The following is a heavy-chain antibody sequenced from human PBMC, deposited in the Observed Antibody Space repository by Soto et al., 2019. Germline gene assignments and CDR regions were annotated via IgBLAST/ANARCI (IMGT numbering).Heavy chain of an antibody. CDR3: ARDGRTTSHIVVVVAYAPFDY. D-gene: IGHD2-15*01. V-gene: IGHV1-18*01. Sequence: GASVKVSCKASGYTFTSYGISWVRQAPGQGLEWMGWISAYNGNTNYAQKLQGRVTMTTDTSTSTAYMELRSLRSDDTAVYYCARDGRTTSHIVVVVAYAPFDYWGQGTLVTVSS. CDR2: ISAYNGNT. CDR1: GYTFTSYG. J-gene: IGHJ4*02.